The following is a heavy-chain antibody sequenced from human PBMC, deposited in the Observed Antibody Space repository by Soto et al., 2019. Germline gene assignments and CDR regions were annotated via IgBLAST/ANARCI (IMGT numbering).Heavy chain of an antibody. CDR1: GFTFSSYS. J-gene: IGHJ6*03. CDR3: ARGGSDYNYYYMDV. CDR2: ISSSSSYI. V-gene: IGHV3-21*01. Sequence: GGSLRLSCAASGFTFSSYSMNWVRQAPGKGLEWVSSISSSSSYIYYADSVKGRFTISRDNAKNSLYLQMNSLRAEDTAVYYCARGGSDYNYYYMDVWGKGTTVTVSS. D-gene: IGHD3-16*01.